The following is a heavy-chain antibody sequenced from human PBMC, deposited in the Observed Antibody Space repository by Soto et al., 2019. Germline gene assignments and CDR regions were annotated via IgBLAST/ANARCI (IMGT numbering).Heavy chain of an antibody. CDR1: GFTFSSYA. Sequence: GGSLRLSCAASGFTFSSYAMSWVRQAPGKGLEWVSAISGSGGSTYYADSVKGRFTISRDNSKNTLYLQMNSLRAEDTAVYYCANRGRALVVDIVVPHWGQGTLVTVSS. J-gene: IGHJ4*02. V-gene: IGHV3-23*01. D-gene: IGHD2-15*01. CDR3: ANRGRALVVDIVVPH. CDR2: ISGSGGST.